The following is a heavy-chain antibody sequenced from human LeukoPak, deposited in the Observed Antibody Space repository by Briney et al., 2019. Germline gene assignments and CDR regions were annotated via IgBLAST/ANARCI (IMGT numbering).Heavy chain of an antibody. CDR3: ARGPRLDSSGWYYGAFDI. CDR1: GYTFTGYY. J-gene: IGHJ3*02. CDR2: INPNSGGT. V-gene: IGHV1-2*06. Sequence: ASVNVSCKASGYTFTGYYMHWVRQAPGQGLEWVGRINPNSGGTNYAQKFQGRVTMTRDTSISTAYMELSRLRSDDTAVYYCARGPRLDSSGWYYGAFDIWGQGTMVTVSS. D-gene: IGHD6-19*01.